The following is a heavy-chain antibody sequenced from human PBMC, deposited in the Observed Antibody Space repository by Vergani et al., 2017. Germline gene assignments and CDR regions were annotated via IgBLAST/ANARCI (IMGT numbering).Heavy chain of an antibody. V-gene: IGHV3-11*06. J-gene: IGHJ4*02. CDR3: ARSLYYYDSSGALG. CDR2: ISSSSSYT. D-gene: IGHD3-22*01. CDR1: GFTFSDYY. Sequence: QVQLVESGGGLVKPGGSLRLSCAASGFTFSDYYMSWIRQAPGKGLEWVSYISSSSSYTNYADSVKGRFTISRDNAKNSLYLQMNSLRAEDTAVYYCARSLYYYDSSGALGWGQGTLVTVSS.